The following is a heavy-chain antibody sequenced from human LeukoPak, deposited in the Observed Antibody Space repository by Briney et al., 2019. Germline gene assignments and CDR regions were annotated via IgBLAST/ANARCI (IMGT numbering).Heavy chain of an antibody. D-gene: IGHD3-9*01. CDR1: GFTFSSYA. CDR2: ISGSGGNT. Sequence: GGSLGLSCAASGFTFSSYAMSWVRQGPGKGLEWVSAISGSGGNTYYADSVKGRFTISRDNSKNTLYLQMNSLRAEDTAVYYCAKEYDILTGYYAFDIWGQGTMVTVSS. J-gene: IGHJ3*02. V-gene: IGHV3-23*01. CDR3: AKEYDILTGYYAFDI.